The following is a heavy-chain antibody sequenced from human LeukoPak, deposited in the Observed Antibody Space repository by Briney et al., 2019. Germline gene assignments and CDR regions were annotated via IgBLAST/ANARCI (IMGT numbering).Heavy chain of an antibody. CDR3: ARGWVRITMVRGVRKPPARWFDP. V-gene: IGHV1-8*01. CDR1: GYTFTSYD. CDR2: MNPNSGNT. D-gene: IGHD3-10*01. J-gene: IGHJ5*02. Sequence: AASVKVSCKASGYTFTSYDINWVRQATGQGLEWMGWMNPNSGNTGYAQKFQDRVTMTRNTSISTAYMELSSLRSEDTAVYYCARGWVRITMVRGVRKPPARWFDPWGQGTLVTVSS.